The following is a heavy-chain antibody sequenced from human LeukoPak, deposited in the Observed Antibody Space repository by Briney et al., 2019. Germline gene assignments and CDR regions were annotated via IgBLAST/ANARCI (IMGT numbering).Heavy chain of an antibody. CDR1: GFTFDDYA. D-gene: IGHD6-19*01. CDR2: ISWNSGSI. CDR3: AKEPEPTHSSGWPPLDC. V-gene: IGHV3-9*01. J-gene: IGHJ4*02. Sequence: GGSLRLSCAASGFTFDDYAMHWVRQAPGKGLEWVSGISWNSGSIGYADSVKGRFTISRDNAKNSLYLQMNSLRAEDTALYYCAKEPEPTHSSGWPPLDCWGQGTLVTVSS.